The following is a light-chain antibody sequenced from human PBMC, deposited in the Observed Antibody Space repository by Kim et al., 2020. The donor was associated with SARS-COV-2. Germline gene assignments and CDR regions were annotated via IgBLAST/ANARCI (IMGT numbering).Light chain of an antibody. J-gene: IGLJ3*02. CDR1: ALPKQY. V-gene: IGLV3-25*03. CDR2: EDT. Sequence: PGQTARITCPGDALPKQYAYWFQQKPGQAPVVLIYEDTERPSGIPERFSGSTSGTTVTLTISAVQAEDEADYYCQSADSSDTFWVFGGGTQLTVL. CDR3: QSADSSDTFWV.